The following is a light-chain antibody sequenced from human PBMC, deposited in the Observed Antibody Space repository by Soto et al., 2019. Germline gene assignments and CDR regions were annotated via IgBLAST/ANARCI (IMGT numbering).Light chain of an antibody. Sequence: DIQTTQSPSTLSASVGDRVTITCRASQSISSWLAWYQQKPGEAPKILIYKASSLESGVPSRFSGSGSGTEFTLTISSLQPDDFATYYCQQYDYYPYTFGQGTKLEIK. CDR1: QSISSW. CDR3: QQYDYYPYT. V-gene: IGKV1-5*03. CDR2: KAS. J-gene: IGKJ2*01.